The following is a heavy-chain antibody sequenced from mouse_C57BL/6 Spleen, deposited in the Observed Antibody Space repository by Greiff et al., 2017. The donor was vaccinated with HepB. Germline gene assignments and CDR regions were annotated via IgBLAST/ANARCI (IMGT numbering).Heavy chain of an antibody. CDR3: ARRGNYDVYVDY. V-gene: IGHV1-55*01. CDR2: IYPGSGST. J-gene: IGHJ2*01. Sequence: VQLQQSGAELVKPGASVKMCCKACGYTFNSYWITWVKQRRGQGIEWIGDIYPGSGSTNYNEKFKSKATMTVDTSSSTAYMQLSSLTSEDSAVYYCARRGNYDVYVDYWGQGTTLTLSS. CDR1: GYTFNSYW. D-gene: IGHD2-4*01.